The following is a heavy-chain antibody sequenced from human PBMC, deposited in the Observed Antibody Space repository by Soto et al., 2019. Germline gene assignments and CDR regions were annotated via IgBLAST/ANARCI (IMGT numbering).Heavy chain of an antibody. V-gene: IGHV4-34*01. D-gene: IGHD4-17*01. Sequence: QVQLQQWGAGLLKPSETLSLTCAVYGGSFVGYSWSGTRQPPGKGLEWIGEINHSGSTNYNPSLKSRVTISVDTSKNQFSLKLSSVTAADTAVYYCAREYGDYGVIDYWGQGTLVTVSS. J-gene: IGHJ4*02. CDR1: GGSFVGYS. CDR2: INHSGST. CDR3: AREYGDYGVIDY.